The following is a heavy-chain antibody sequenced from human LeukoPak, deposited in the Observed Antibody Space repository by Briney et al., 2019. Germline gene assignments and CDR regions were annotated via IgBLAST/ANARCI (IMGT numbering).Heavy chain of an antibody. CDR1: GFTFSSYG. D-gene: IGHD3-10*01. CDR2: ISYDGSNK. Sequence: PGRSLRLSCAASGFTFSSYGMHWVRQAPGKGLEWVAVISYDGSNKYYADSVKGRFTISRDNSKNTLYLQMNSLRAGDTAVYYCAASAWDYWGQGTLVTVSS. V-gene: IGHV3-30*03. J-gene: IGHJ4*02. CDR3: AASAWDY.